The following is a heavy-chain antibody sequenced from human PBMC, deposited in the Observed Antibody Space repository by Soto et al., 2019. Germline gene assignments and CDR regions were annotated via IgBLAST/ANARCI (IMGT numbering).Heavy chain of an antibody. CDR2: IYYSGST. J-gene: IGHJ6*03. D-gene: IGHD3-16*01. Sequence: SETLSLTCTVSGGSISSYYWSWIRQPPGKGLEWIGYIYYSGSTNYNPSLKSRVTISVDTSKNQFSLKLSSVTAADTAVYYCARRRREGEDERSAHLNYYYYYMDVWGKGTTVTVSS. V-gene: IGHV4-59*08. CDR1: GGSISSYY. CDR3: ARRRREGEDERSAHLNYYYYYMDV.